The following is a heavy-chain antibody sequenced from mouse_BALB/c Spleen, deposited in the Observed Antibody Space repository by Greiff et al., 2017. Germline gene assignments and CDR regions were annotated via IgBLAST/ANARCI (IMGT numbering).Heavy chain of an antibody. CDR3: ARYPADYAMDY. V-gene: IGHV5-17*02. J-gene: IGHJ4*01. D-gene: IGHD1-2*01. Sequence: EVKLVESGGGLVQPGGSRKLSCAASGFTFSSFGMHWVRQAPEKGLEWVAYISSGSSTIYYADTVKGRFTISRDNPKNTLFLQMTSLRSEDTAMYYCARYPADYAMDYWGQGTSVTVSS. CDR1: GFTFSSFG. CDR2: ISSGSSTI.